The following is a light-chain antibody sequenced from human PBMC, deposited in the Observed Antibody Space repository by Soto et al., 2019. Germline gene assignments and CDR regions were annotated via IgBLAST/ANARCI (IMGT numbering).Light chain of an antibody. CDR1: QSVLYSSNNKNY. CDR2: WAS. Sequence: DIVMTQSPDSLAVSLGERATINCKSSQSVLYSSNNKNYLAWYQQKPGQPPKLLIYWASTRESGVPDRFSGSGSGTDFTLTIRSMQAADVAAYYCQQYYSTPRTFGQGTKVDIK. J-gene: IGKJ1*01. V-gene: IGKV4-1*01. CDR3: QQYYSTPRT.